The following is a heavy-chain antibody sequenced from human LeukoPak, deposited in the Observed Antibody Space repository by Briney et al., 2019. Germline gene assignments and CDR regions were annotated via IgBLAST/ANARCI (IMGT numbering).Heavy chain of an antibody. D-gene: IGHD3-3*01. V-gene: IGHV4-39*01. J-gene: IGHJ3*01. Sequence: SETLSLTCTVSGDSINNNNYYWGWIRQPPGEGLEWIGNIYYNGRTYYSPSLKSRGTISVDTSNNQFSLKLNSVTAADTAVYYCARITDRTIFGEIMHGFDVWGQGTPVTVYS. CDR3: ARITDRTIFGEIMHGFDV. CDR1: GDSINNNNYY. CDR2: IYYNGRT.